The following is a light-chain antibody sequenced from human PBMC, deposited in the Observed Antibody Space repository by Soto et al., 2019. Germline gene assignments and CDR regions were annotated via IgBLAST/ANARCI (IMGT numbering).Light chain of an antibody. CDR2: GND. CDR1: SSNIGAGYD. CDR3: QAYDSSLSGWV. V-gene: IGLV1-40*01. Sequence: QSVLTQPPSVSGAPGLRVTISCTGSSSNIGAGYDVHWYQHLPGTAPKLLIYGNDHRPSGVPDRFSGSKSGTSASLAITGLQAEDEADYYCQAYDSSLSGWVFGTGTKVTVL. J-gene: IGLJ1*01.